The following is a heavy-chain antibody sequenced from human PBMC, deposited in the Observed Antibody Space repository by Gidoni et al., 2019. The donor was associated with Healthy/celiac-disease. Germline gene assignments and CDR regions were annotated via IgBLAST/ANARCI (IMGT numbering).Heavy chain of an antibody. V-gene: IGHV3-48*03. CDR2: ISSSGSTI. D-gene: IGHD6-19*01. CDR1: GFTFSSYE. CDR3: ARLGAVAGTFDY. Sequence: EVQLVESGGGLVQPGGSLRLSCAASGFTFSSYEMNWVRQAPGKGLEVVSDISSSGSTIYYADSVKGRITISRDNDKNSLYLKMNSLRAEDTAVYYWARLGAVAGTFDYWGQGTLVTVSS. J-gene: IGHJ4*02.